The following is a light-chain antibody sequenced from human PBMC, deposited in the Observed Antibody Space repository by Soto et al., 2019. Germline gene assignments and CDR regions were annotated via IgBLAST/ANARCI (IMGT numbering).Light chain of an antibody. CDR3: SSYTSSSTLYV. Sequence: QSALTQPAPVSGSPGQSITISCTGTTSDVGGYNYVCWYQQHPGKAPKLMIYEVSNRPSGVSTRFSGSKSGNTASLTISGLQAEDEADYYCSSYTSSSTLYVFGTGTKVTVL. V-gene: IGLV2-14*01. CDR2: EVS. J-gene: IGLJ1*01. CDR1: TSDVGGYNY.